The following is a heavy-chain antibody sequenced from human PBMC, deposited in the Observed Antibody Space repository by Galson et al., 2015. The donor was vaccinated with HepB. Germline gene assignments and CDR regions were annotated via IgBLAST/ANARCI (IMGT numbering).Heavy chain of an antibody. V-gene: IGHV3-23*01. CDR2: ISASGTYT. Sequence: SLRLSCAVSGLTFSNYGMSWVRQVPGKGLEWVSSISASGTYTFYADSVTGRFTISGDNSKNTVNLQMNSLRAEDTAVYYCANGCSITSCDNYFFHMDVWGKGTTVTVSS. D-gene: IGHD2-2*01. CDR1: GLTFSNYG. J-gene: IGHJ6*03. CDR3: ANGCSITSCDNYFFHMDV.